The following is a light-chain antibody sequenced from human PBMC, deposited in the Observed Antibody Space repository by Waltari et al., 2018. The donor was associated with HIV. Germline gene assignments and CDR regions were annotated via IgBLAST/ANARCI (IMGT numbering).Light chain of an antibody. CDR1: SLSSYY. CDR3: YSRDSTTNHRV. J-gene: IGLJ2*01. Sequence: SSELTQDPVVSVALGQTVTITCQGDSLSSYYATWYQQKPGQAPLLVFFGKNSRPSGIPDRFSGSNSRNKASLTITGAQAEDEADYYCYSRDSTTNHRVSGGGTKLTVL. V-gene: IGLV3-19*01. CDR2: GKN.